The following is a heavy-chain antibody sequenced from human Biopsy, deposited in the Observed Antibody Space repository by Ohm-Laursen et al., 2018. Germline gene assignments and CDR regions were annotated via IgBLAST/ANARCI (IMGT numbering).Heavy chain of an antibody. CDR2: IPYTGYT. D-gene: IGHD4-23*01. V-gene: IGHV4-59*01. J-gene: IGHJ4*02. CDR1: GCPIVSYY. CDR3: ARGSNDFGGLYFPR. Sequence: SETLSLTCTVSGCPIVSYYWSWIRQSPGKGLEWIGHIPYTGYTSYNASLKSRVTISADTSRNHFSLRLSSLTAADTAVYYCARGSNDFGGLYFPRWGQGTLLTVSS.